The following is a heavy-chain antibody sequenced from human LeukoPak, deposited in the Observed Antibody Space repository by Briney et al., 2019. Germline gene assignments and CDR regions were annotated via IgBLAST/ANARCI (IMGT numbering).Heavy chain of an antibody. CDR3: ARLPYCGGDCYPNWFDP. D-gene: IGHD2-21*02. V-gene: IGHV5-51*01. J-gene: IGHJ5*02. CDR1: GYSFPSYW. Sequence: GESLKISCKGSGYSFPSYWIGWVRQMPGKGLECMGVIYLGDSDTRYSPSFQGQVTISAGKSISTAYLQWSSLKASDTAMYYCARLPYCGGDCYPNWFDPWGQGTLVTVSS. CDR2: IYLGDSDT.